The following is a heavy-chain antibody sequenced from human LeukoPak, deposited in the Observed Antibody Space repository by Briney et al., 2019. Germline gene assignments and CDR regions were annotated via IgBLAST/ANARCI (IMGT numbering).Heavy chain of an antibody. Sequence: PSETLSLTCAVYGGSFSGYYWSWIRQPPGKGLEWIGEINLSGSTNYNPSLKSRVTISVDTSKNQFSLKLSSVTAADTAVYYCARHNRVVRGVITYFDYWGQGTLVTVSS. J-gene: IGHJ4*02. CDR2: INLSGST. D-gene: IGHD3-10*01. CDR1: GGSFSGYY. CDR3: ARHNRVVRGVITYFDY. V-gene: IGHV4-34*01.